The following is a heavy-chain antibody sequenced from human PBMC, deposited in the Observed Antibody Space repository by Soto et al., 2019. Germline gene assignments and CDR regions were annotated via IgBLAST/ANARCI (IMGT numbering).Heavy chain of an antibody. CDR2: FDPEDGET. V-gene: IGHV1-24*01. Sequence: ASVKVSCKVSGYTLTELSMHWVRQAPGKGLEWMGGFDPEDGETIYAQKFQGRVTMTEDTSTDTAYMELSSLRSEDTAVYYCATLKPRYGDSSYFDYWGQGTLVTVSS. D-gene: IGHD4-17*01. CDR3: ATLKPRYGDSSYFDY. CDR1: GYTLTELS. J-gene: IGHJ4*02.